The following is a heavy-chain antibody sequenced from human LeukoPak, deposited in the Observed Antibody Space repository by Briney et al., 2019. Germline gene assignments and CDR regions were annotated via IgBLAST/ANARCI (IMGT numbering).Heavy chain of an antibody. CDR3: AKQSPEYSRGYYDY. CDR1: GGSISSYY. Sequence: SETLSLTCTVSGGSISSYYWSWIRQPPGKGLEWIGYIYYSGSTNYNPSLKSRVTISVDTSKNQFSLKLSSVTAADTAVYYCAKQSPEYSRGYYDYWGQGTLVSVST. D-gene: IGHD3-22*01. J-gene: IGHJ4*02. CDR2: IYYSGST. V-gene: IGHV4-59*08.